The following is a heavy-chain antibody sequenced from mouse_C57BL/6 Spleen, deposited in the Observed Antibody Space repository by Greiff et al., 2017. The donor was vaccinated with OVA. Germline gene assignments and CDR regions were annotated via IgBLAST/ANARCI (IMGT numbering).Heavy chain of an antibody. CDR2: ISSGSSTI. D-gene: IGHD3-1*01. J-gene: IGHJ4*01. CDR3: ARDRAYAMDY. V-gene: IGHV5-17*01. CDR1: GFTFSDYG. Sequence: EVQRVESGGGLVKPGGSLKLSCAASGFTFSDYGMHWVRQAPEKGLEWVAYISSGSSTIYYADKVKGRFTISRDNAKNTLFLQMTSLRSEDTAMYYCARDRAYAMDYWGQGTSVTVSS.